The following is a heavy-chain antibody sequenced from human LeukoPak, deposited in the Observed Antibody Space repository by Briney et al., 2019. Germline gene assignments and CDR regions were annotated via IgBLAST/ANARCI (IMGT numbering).Heavy chain of an antibody. CDR3: AKGELVPGGAFDI. CDR1: GFTFSSYS. Sequence: GGSLRLSCAASGFTFSSYSMNWVRQTPGKGLEWVAVISYDGSNKYYADSVRGRFTISRDNSKNTLYLQMNSLRAEDTAVYYCAKGELVPGGAFDIWGQGTMVTVSS. D-gene: IGHD1-7*01. J-gene: IGHJ3*02. CDR2: ISYDGSNK. V-gene: IGHV3-30*18.